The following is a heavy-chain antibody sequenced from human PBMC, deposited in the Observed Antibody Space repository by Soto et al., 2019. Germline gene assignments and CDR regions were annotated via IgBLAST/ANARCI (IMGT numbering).Heavy chain of an antibody. CDR2: IIPIFGTA. D-gene: IGHD4-17*01. V-gene: IGHV1-69*01. CDR3: ARDLAATVTTKGNYGMDV. J-gene: IGHJ6*02. Sequence: KFSCKASGGTFSSYAISWVRQAPGQGLEWMGGIIPIFGTANYAQKFQGRVTITADESTSTAYMELSSLRSEDTAVYYCARDLAATVTTKGNYGMDVWGQGTTVTVSS. CDR1: GGTFSSYA.